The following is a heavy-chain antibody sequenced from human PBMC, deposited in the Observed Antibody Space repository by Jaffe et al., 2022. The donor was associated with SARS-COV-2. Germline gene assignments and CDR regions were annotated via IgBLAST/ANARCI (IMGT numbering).Heavy chain of an antibody. J-gene: IGHJ4*02. CDR1: GFSLSTSGVG. D-gene: IGHD5-18*01. Sequence: QITLKESGPTLVKPTQTLTLTCTFSGFSLSTSGVGVGWIRQPPGKALEWLALIYWDDDKRYSPSLKSRLTITKDTSKNQVVLTMTNMDPVDTATYYCAHSLFKGGYPASGYSYGPRTGHYFDYWGQGTLVTVSS. V-gene: IGHV2-5*02. CDR3: AHSLFKGGYPASGYSYGPRTGHYFDY. CDR2: IYWDDDK.